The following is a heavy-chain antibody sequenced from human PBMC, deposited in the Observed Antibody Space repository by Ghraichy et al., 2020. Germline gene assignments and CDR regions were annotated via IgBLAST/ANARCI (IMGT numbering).Heavy chain of an antibody. Sequence: SQTLSLTCTVSGGSISSYYWSWIRQPPGKGLEWIGYIYTSGSTNYNPSLKSRVTISVDTSKNQFSLKLSSVTAADTAVYYCARHVMGEQLVSLDPWGQGTLVTVSS. V-gene: IGHV4-4*09. J-gene: IGHJ5*02. CDR2: IYTSGST. CDR1: GGSISSYY. CDR3: ARHVMGEQLVSLDP. D-gene: IGHD6-6*01.